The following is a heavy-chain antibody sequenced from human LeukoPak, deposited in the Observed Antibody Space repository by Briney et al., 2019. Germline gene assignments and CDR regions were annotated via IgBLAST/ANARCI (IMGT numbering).Heavy chain of an antibody. CDR1: GFTFSSYA. CDR3: ARVVLRYFDLADY. CDR2: ISYDGSNK. J-gene: IGHJ4*02. Sequence: GESLRLSCAASGFTFSSYAMHWVRQAPGKGLEWVAVISYDGSNKYYADSVKGRFTISRDNSKNTLYLQMNSLRAEDTAVYYCARVVLRYFDLADYWGQGTLVTVSS. D-gene: IGHD3-9*01. V-gene: IGHV3-30-3*01.